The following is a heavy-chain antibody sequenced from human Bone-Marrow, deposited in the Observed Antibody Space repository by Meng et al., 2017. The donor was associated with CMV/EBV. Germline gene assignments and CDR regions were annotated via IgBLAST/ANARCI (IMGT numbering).Heavy chain of an antibody. Sequence: GGSLRLSCAASGFTFSSYAMSWVRQAPGKGLEWVSVIYIGGTTYYADSVKGRLTISRDNSKNTLYLQMNSLSAEDTSVYFCASHEDGYNSYVDYWGQGTLVTVSS. V-gene: IGHV3-53*01. CDR1: GFTFSSYA. D-gene: IGHD5-24*01. CDR3: ASHEDGYNSYVDY. CDR2: IYIGGTT. J-gene: IGHJ4*02.